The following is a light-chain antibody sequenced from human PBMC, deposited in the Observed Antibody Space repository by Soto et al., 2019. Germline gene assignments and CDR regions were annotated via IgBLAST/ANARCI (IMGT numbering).Light chain of an antibody. V-gene: IGLV1-44*01. Sequence: QSVLTQPPSASGTPGQRVTISCSGSSSNVGSHTVNWYQQLPGTAPKLLIYDNNRRPSGVPDRFSGSKSATSASLAISGPQSDDEADYYCAAWDDSLNGVFGGGTKLTVL. CDR3: AAWDDSLNGV. CDR1: SSNVGSHT. J-gene: IGLJ2*01. CDR2: DNN.